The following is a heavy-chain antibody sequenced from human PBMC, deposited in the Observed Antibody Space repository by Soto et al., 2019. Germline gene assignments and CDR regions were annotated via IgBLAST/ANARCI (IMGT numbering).Heavy chain of an antibody. CDR2: INPNSGGT. CDR3: AREAIVVVPAAIRPGNFWFDP. Sequence: GASVKVSCKASGYTFTGYYMHWVRQAPGQGLEWMGRINPNSGGTNYAQKFQGWVTMTRDTSISTAYMELSRLRFDDTAVYYCAREAIVVVPAAIRPGNFWFDPWGQGTLVTVSS. V-gene: IGHV1-2*04. D-gene: IGHD2-2*01. J-gene: IGHJ5*02. CDR1: GYTFTGYY.